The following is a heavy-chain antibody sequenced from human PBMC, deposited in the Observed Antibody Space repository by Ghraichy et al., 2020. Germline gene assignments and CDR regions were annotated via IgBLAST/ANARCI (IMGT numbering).Heavy chain of an antibody. CDR3: ARVRAGVRDF. Sequence: ASVKVSCKASGYTFTYYSMHWVRQAPGQRLEWMGWINVGNGNTRYSEKFQDRVTFTWDTSATTAYMELSSLRSEDTALYYCARVRAGVRDFWGQGTLVTVSS. J-gene: IGHJ4*02. CDR1: GYTFTYYS. V-gene: IGHV1-3*01. D-gene: IGHD3-10*01. CDR2: INVGNGNT.